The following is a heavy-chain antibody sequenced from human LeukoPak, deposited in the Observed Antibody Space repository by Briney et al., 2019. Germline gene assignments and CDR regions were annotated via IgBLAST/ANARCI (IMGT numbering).Heavy chain of an antibody. CDR3: ARVTPSLLWFGEFFDY. CDR1: GFTFSSYW. J-gene: IGHJ4*02. D-gene: IGHD3-10*01. V-gene: IGHV3-7*01. CDR2: IKQDGSEK. Sequence: GGSLRLSCAASGFTFSSYWMSWVRQAPGKGLEWVANIKQDGSEKYYVDSVKGRFTISRDNAKNSLYLQMNSLRAEDTAVYYCARVTPSLLWFGEFFDYWGQGTLVTVSS.